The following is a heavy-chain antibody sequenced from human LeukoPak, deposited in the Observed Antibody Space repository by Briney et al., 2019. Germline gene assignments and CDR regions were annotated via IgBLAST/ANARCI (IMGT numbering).Heavy chain of an antibody. D-gene: IGHD1-1*01. CDR1: GFSISSGYY. J-gene: IGHJ5*02. V-gene: IGHV4-38-2*02. Sequence: SETLSLTCTVSGFSISSGYYWGWFRQPPGKGLEWIGSIYHSGSTYYNLSFKSRVTISLNTSKNYFSLKLNSVTAADKAVYYCARGSTTGTTSYFDPWGQGTLVTVSS. CDR2: IYHSGST. CDR3: ARGSTTGTTSYFDP.